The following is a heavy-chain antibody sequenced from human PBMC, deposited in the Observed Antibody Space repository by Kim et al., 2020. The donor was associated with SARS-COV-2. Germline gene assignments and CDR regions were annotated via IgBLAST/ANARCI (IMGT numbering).Heavy chain of an antibody. CDR3: VKHSGQYFAF. Sequence: GGSLRLSCAASGFTFSYYWMSWVRQAPGKGLEWVANLNEGGSEKFYEDSVIGRFTISRDNAKRSVHLQMDGLRVEDTAVYFCVKHSGQYFAFWGQGTLVT. CDR2: LNEGGSEK. V-gene: IGHV3-7*01. CDR1: GFTFSYYW. D-gene: IGHD6-25*01. J-gene: IGHJ4*02.